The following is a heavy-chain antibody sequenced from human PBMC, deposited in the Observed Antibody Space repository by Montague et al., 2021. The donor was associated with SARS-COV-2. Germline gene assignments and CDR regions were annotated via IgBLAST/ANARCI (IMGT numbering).Heavy chain of an antibody. D-gene: IGHD2-2*01. CDR2: IDWDNDK. J-gene: IGHJ6*02. Sequence: PALVKPTQTLTLTCTFSGFSLSTSGMSVTWIRQPPGKALEWLARIDWDNDKYYSTSLKTRLTISKDTSKNQVVLTVTNVDPFDTATYYCARIVSLVVPGGIPQRYYYGLDVWGQGTTVIVSS. CDR1: GFSLSTSGMS. V-gene: IGHV2-70*11. CDR3: ARIVSLVVPGGIPQRYYYGLDV.